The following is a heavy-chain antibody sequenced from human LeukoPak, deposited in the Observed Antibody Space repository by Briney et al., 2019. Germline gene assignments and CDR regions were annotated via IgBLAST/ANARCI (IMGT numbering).Heavy chain of an antibody. CDR3: ARGHYYDSSVSDI. J-gene: IGHJ3*02. CDR2: IYYSGST. CDR1: GGSISSYY. Sequence: PSETLSLTCTVSGGSISSYYWSWIRQPPGKGLEWIGYIYYSGSTNYNPSLKSRVTISVDTSKNQFSLKLSSVTAADTAVYYCARGHYYDSSVSDIWGQGTMVTVSS. D-gene: IGHD3-22*01. V-gene: IGHV4-59*01.